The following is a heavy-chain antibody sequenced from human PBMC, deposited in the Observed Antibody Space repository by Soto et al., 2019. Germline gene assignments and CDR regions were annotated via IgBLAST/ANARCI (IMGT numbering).Heavy chain of an antibody. CDR1: GFTFSKAW. V-gene: IGHV3-15*01. CDR2: IKSKTDGGTM. J-gene: IGHJ4*02. CDR3: ATDSRGRWARSIDY. Sequence: EVQVVESGGGLVKPGGSLRLSCAASGFTFSKAWMNWVRQAPGKGLEWVGRIKSKTDGGTMYYAAPVRGRFTISRDDSKNTLYLQMNNLETEDTAVYYCATDSRGRWARSIDYWGQGTLVTVSS. D-gene: IGHD1-26*01.